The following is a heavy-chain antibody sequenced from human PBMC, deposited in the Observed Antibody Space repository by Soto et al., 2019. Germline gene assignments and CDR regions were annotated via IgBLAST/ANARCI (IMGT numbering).Heavy chain of an antibody. CDR1: GYTFSGYN. V-gene: IGHV1-2*02. D-gene: IGHD2-2*02. Sequence: GASVKVSCKASGYTFSGYNIHWLRQAPGQGLEWMGWINPNSGGTNYAQKFQGRVTVTRDTPTSTAYMELSRLTSDDTAVYYCVRSLTEGYCTITGCYTRPLYGMDVWGQGTTVTVSS. J-gene: IGHJ6*02. CDR3: VRSLTEGYCTITGCYTRPLYGMDV. CDR2: INPNSGGT.